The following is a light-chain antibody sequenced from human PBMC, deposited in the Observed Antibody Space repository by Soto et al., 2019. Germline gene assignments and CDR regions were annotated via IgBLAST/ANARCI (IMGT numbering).Light chain of an antibody. CDR3: AQIYTAQWT. CDR2: GAS. V-gene: IGKV1-39*01. CDR1: ENIKNY. Sequence: DIHVTQSPSSLPASLGDRVTITCRASENIKNYLIWYQQKPGKAPKVLIYGASTLKTGVPSRFSGSGSGTDFTFTIGGLQPDDFATYYCAQIYTAQWTFGQGTRVDLK. J-gene: IGKJ1*01.